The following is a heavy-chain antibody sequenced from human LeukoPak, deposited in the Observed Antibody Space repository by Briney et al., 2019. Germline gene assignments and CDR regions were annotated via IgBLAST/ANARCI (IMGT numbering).Heavy chain of an antibody. CDR1: GFTFSRYS. CDR3: AKEGDGVSTNSCGWFHP. V-gene: IGHV3-21*01. Sequence: GGSLRLSCAASGFTFSRYSMSWVRQAPGKGLEWVSYISTSGSYIYYADSVKGRFTISRDNAKNSLYLQMNSLRAEDTAVYYCAKEGDGVSTNSCGWFHPCWEGTLVVASS. D-gene: IGHD2-2*01. J-gene: IGHJ5*02. CDR2: ISTSGSYI.